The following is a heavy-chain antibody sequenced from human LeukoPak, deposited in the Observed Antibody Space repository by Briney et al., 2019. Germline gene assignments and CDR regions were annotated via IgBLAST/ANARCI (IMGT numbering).Heavy chain of an antibody. CDR3: AREGYDFWSGYSFCFDY. D-gene: IGHD3-3*01. V-gene: IGHV3-7*01. Sequence: PGGSLRLSCAASGFTFSTYLMSWVRQAPGKGLEWVANIKQDGSEKYYVDSVKGRFTISRDNAKNSLYLQMNSLRAEDTAVYYCAREGYDFWSGYSFCFDYWGQGTLVTVPS. CDR1: GFTFSTYL. J-gene: IGHJ4*02. CDR2: IKQDGSEK.